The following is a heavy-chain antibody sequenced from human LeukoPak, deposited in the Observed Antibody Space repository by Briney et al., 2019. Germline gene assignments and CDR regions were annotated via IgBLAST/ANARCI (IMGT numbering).Heavy chain of an antibody. Sequence: GGSLRLSCVASGFTFTSDAMNWVRQAPGKGLEWVSSTVSRGTTQYADSVKGRFTVSRDTSKNTLYLQMNSLRADDTAVYYCAKCSTSAYTTGWCNWIDPWGQGTLVTVPS. CDR3: AKCSTSAYTTGWCNWIDP. J-gene: IGHJ5*02. V-gene: IGHV3-23*01. CDR2: TVSRGTT. D-gene: IGHD6-19*01. CDR1: GFTFTSDA.